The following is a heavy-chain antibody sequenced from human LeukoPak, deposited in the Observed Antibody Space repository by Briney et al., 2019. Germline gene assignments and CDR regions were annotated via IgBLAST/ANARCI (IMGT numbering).Heavy chain of an antibody. D-gene: IGHD3/OR15-3a*01. Sequence: GSLRLSCAASGFTFSSYWMNWARQAPGKGLEWVASINHNGNVDYYVDSVKGRFTISRDSSKNTVYLQMNSLRGEDAAMYYCVRSSSWTGLLDQWGQRTLVTVSS. CDR1: GFTFSSYW. CDR3: VRSSSWTGLLDQ. V-gene: IGHV3-7*03. J-gene: IGHJ5*02. CDR2: INHNGNVD.